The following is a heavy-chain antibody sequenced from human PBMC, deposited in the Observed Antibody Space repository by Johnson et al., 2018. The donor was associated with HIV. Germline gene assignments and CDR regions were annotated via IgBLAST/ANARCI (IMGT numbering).Heavy chain of an antibody. J-gene: IGHJ3*02. Sequence: VQLVESGGGLVQPGRSLRLSCAASGFTFDDYAMHWVRQAPGKGLEWVSGISWNSGSIGYADSVKGRFTISRDNAKNSLYLQMNSLRAEDTAVYYCAKGWGAFDIWGQGTMVTVSS. CDR2: ISWNSGSI. D-gene: IGHD3-16*01. V-gene: IGHV3-9*01. CDR3: AKGWGAFDI. CDR1: GFTFDDYA.